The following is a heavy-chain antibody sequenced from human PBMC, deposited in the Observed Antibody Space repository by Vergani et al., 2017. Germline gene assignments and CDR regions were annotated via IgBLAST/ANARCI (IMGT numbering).Heavy chain of an antibody. D-gene: IGHD2-2*01. J-gene: IGHJ4*02. CDR2: ISGSGGST. CDR3: AKDSSIGIVVVPAAMGFDY. V-gene: IGHV3-23*01. CDR1: GFTFSSIA. Sequence: EVQLLESGGGLVQPGGSLRLSCAASGFTFSSIAMSWVRQAPGKGLEWVSAISGSGGSTYYADSVKGRFTISRDNSKNTLYLQMNSLRAEDTAVYYCAKDSSIGIVVVPAAMGFDYWGQGTLVTVSS.